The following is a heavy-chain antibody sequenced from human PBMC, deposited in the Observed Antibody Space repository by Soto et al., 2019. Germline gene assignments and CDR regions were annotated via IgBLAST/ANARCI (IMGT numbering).Heavy chain of an antibody. CDR1: GYIFTGYH. Sequence: ASVKVSCKASGYIFTGYHMHWVRQAPGQGLEWMGWINPNSGGTKYAQKFQGRVTMSRETSISTAYMELSSLRSDDTAVYYSAREELPIYQCGMHVWGPGTTVTVSS. CDR2: INPNSGGT. D-gene: IGHD1-7*01. CDR3: AREELPIYQCGMHV. J-gene: IGHJ6*02. V-gene: IGHV1-2*02.